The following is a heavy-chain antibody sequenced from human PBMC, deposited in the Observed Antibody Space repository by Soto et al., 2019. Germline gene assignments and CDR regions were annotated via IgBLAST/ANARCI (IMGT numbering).Heavy chain of an antibody. CDR2: IYHSGST. V-gene: IGHV4-4*02. J-gene: IGHJ6*02. Sequence: SETLSLTCAVSGGSISSSNWWSWVRQPPGKGLEWIGEIYHSGSTNYNPSLKSRVTISVDKSKNQFSLKLSSVTAADTAVYYCARESLLPDIVATWRDYYGMDVWGQGTTVTVSS. CDR3: ARESLLPDIVATWRDYYGMDV. CDR1: GGSISSSNW. D-gene: IGHD5-12*01.